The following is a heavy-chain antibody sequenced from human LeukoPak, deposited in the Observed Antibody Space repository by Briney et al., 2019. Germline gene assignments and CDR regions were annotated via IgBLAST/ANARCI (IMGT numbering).Heavy chain of an antibody. V-gene: IGHV4-59*01. CDR2: IYYSGST. D-gene: IGHD2-15*01. J-gene: IGHJ5*02. Sequence: SETLSLTCTVSSGSISNYYWSWIRQPPGKGLEWIGFIYYSGSTNYNPSLKSRVTISVDTSRNQFSLKLSSVTAADTAVYYCARGPAVGRFDPWGQGTLVTVSS. CDR3: ARGPAVGRFDP. CDR1: SGSISNYY.